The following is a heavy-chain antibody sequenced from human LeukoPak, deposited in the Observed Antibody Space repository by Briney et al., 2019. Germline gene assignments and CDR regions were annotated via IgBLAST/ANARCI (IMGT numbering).Heavy chain of an antibody. CDR2: ISAYNGNT. V-gene: IGHV1-18*01. CDR3: ARAGIAAAGYGMDV. D-gene: IGHD6-13*01. Sequence: AAVKVSCMASGYTFTSYGISWVRQAPGQGREWMGWISAYNGNTNYAQKLQGRVTMTTDTSTSTAYMELRSLRYDDTAVYYCARAGIAAAGYGMDVWGQGTTVTVSS. CDR1: GYTFTSYG. J-gene: IGHJ6*02.